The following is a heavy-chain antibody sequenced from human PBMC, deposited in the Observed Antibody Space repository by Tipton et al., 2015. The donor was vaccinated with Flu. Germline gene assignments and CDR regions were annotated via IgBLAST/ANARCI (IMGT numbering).Heavy chain of an antibody. D-gene: IGHD6-19*01. CDR3: AREGSGPFDY. CDR2: IYHSGST. CDR1: GYSISSGYY. J-gene: IGHJ4*02. V-gene: IGHV4-38-2*02. Sequence: LSCTVSGYSISSGYYWGWIRQPPGKGLEWIGSIYHSGSTYYNPSLKSRVTISVDTSKNQFSLKLSSVTAADTAVYYCAREGSGPFDYWGQGTLVTVSS.